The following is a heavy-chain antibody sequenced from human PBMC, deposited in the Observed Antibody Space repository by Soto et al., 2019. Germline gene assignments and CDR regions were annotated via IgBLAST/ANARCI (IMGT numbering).Heavy chain of an antibody. CDR3: ARLNGYCISSSCHGHYAMDV. CDR2: IYNSGRT. J-gene: IGHJ6*02. V-gene: IGHV4-39*01. D-gene: IGHD2-2*01. Sequence: SDPLSLTCIVSNPPVDSSTYTRGWIRQPPGKGLEWIGSIYNSGRTYYNPSLNSRVTVSVDTSKNQFSLKVTSVTAADTAVYYCARLNGYCISSSCHGHYAMDVWGQGTTVS. CDR1: NPPVDSSTYT.